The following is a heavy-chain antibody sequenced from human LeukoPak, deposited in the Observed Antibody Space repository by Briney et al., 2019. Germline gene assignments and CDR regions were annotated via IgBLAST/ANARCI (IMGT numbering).Heavy chain of an antibody. CDR2: ILSSSSTI. Sequence: PGGSLRLSCAASGFTFNTQSMNWVRQAPGKGLEWVSYILSSSSTIYYADSVKGRFTISRDNAKNSLFLQMNSLRADDTAVYYCARAVGHGSGSPRMDVWGNGTTVTVSS. J-gene: IGHJ6*04. V-gene: IGHV3-48*01. D-gene: IGHD3-10*01. CDR3: ARAVGHGSGSPRMDV. CDR1: GFTFNTQS.